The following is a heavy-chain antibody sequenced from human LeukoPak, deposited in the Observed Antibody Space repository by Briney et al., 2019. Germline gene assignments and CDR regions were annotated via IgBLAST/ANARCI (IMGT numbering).Heavy chain of an antibody. CDR2: ISGGGTT. V-gene: IGHV3-53*04. CDR1: GVTLSTDC. D-gene: IGHD5-18*01. CDR3: ARVDTVMAYYFDL. J-gene: IGHJ4*02. Sequence: PLGSLRLSCAASGVTLSTDCMSWVRQPPGKGLEWVSTISGGGTTYYADSVMGRFTMSRHNSRNTLYLQMNSLRAEDTAVYYCARVDTVMAYYFDLWGQGTLITVSS.